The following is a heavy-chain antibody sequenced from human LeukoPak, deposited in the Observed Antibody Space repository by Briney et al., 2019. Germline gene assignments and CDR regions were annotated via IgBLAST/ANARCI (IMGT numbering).Heavy chain of an antibody. CDR2: IKSKTDGGTT. Sequence: GGSLRLSCAASGFTFSNAWMSWVRQAPGKGLEWVGRIKSKTDGGTTDYAAPVKGRFTISRDDSKNTLYLQMNSLKTEDTAVYYCTGNYYGSGSYADFDYWGQGTLVTVSS. CDR3: TGNYYGSGSYADFDY. J-gene: IGHJ4*02. D-gene: IGHD3-10*01. V-gene: IGHV3-15*01. CDR1: GFTFSNAW.